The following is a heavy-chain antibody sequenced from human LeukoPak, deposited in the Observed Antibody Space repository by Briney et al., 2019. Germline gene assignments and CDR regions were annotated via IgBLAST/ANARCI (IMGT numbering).Heavy chain of an antibody. D-gene: IGHD5-12*01. CDR1: GYTFTSYG. J-gene: IGHJ4*02. CDR2: ISAYNGNT. Sequence: ASVKVSCKASGYTFTSYGISWVRQAPGQGLKWMGWISAYNGNTNYAQKLQGRVTMTTDTSTSTAYMELRSLRSDDTAVYYCARVGGAYYGGYFFDYWGQGTLVTVSS. CDR3: ARVGGAYYGGYFFDY. V-gene: IGHV1-18*01.